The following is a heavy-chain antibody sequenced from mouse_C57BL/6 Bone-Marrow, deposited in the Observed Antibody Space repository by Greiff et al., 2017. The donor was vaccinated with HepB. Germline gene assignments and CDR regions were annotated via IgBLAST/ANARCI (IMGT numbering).Heavy chain of an antibody. CDR3: ARAYYSNYSDYYAMDY. CDR2: INPSNGGT. CDR1: GYTFTSYW. V-gene: IGHV1-53*01. J-gene: IGHJ4*01. Sequence: QVQLQQPGTELVKPGASVKLSCKASGYTFTSYWMHWVKQRPGQGLEWIGNINPSNGGTNYNEKFKSKATLTVDKSSSTAYMQLSSLTSEDSAVYYCARAYYSNYSDYYAMDYWGQGTSVTVSS. D-gene: IGHD2-5*01.